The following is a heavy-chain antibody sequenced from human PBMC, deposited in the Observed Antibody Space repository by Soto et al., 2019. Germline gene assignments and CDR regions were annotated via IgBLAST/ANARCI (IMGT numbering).Heavy chain of an antibody. J-gene: IGHJ4*02. CDR1: GFTFSSYS. CDR2: ISSSSSYI. Sequence: GGSLRLSCAASGFTFSSYSMNWVRQAPGKGLEWVSSISSSSSYIYYADSVKGRFTISRDNAKNSLYLQMNSLRAEDTAVYYCARLRSTVTMHFDYWGQGTLVTVSS. D-gene: IGHD4-17*01. CDR3: ARLRSTVTMHFDY. V-gene: IGHV3-21*01.